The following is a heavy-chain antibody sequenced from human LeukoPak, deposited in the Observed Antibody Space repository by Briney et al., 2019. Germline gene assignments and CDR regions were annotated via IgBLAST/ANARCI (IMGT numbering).Heavy chain of an antibody. Sequence: GSLRLSCAASGFNFGTYAMNWVRQAPGKGLEWVSSISGSAGSTYYADSVKGRFTVSRDNSKNTLSLQMNSLRADDTAVYYCARDGEPRYWGSGYYYGMDVWGQGATVTVSS. D-gene: IGHD7-27*01. CDR2: ISGSAGST. CDR1: GFNFGTYA. CDR3: ARDGEPRYWGSGYYYGMDV. V-gene: IGHV3-23*01. J-gene: IGHJ6*02.